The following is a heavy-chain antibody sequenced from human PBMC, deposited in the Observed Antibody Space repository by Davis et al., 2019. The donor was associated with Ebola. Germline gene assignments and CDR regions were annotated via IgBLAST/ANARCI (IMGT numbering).Heavy chain of an antibody. CDR3: TRAMGAATALVDF. CDR1: GFTFSSYW. J-gene: IGHJ4*02. Sequence: GESLKISCAASGFTFSSYWIHWVRQAPGKGLVWVSRVNIDGSSTNYADSVKGRFSISRDNSRNTLFLQMNSLRADDTAVYYCTRAMGAATALVDFWGQGTLVTVSS. CDR2: VNIDGSST. V-gene: IGHV3-74*01. D-gene: IGHD6-13*01.